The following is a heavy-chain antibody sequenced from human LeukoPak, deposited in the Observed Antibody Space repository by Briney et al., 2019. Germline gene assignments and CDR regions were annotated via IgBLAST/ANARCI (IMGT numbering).Heavy chain of an antibody. Sequence: PSETLSLTCTVSGGSISSYYWSWIRQPPGKGLEWIGNIFYSGSTNYNPSLKSRVTISVDTSKNQFSLKLSSVTAADTAVYYCARGAGDSGYDFFDYWGQGTLVTVSS. V-gene: IGHV4-59*01. CDR2: IFYSGST. CDR1: GGSISSYY. D-gene: IGHD5-12*01. J-gene: IGHJ4*02. CDR3: ARGAGDSGYDFFDY.